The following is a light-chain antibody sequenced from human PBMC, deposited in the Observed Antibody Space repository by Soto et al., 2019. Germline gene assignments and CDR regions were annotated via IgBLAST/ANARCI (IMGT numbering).Light chain of an antibody. CDR2: GAS. CDR1: QSVSSSY. CDR3: QPYGSSRTT. J-gene: IGKJ2*01. V-gene: IGKV3-20*01. Sequence: EIVLTQSPGTLSLSPGERATLSCRASQSVSSSYLAWYQQKPGQAPRLLIYGASSRATGIPDRFSGSGSGTDFTLTISRLEPEDFAVYYCQPYGSSRTTFGQGTKLEIK.